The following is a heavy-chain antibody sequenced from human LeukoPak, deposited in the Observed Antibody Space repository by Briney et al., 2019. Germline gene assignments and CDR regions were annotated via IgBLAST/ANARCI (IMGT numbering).Heavy chain of an antibody. D-gene: IGHD3-10*01. CDR2: MNPDSGNT. J-gene: IGHJ5*02. CDR1: GYTFTNSD. Sequence: GASVKVSCKASGYTFTNSDINWVRQATGQGLEWMGWMNPDSGNTGYAQNFQGRVTMTRNTSISTAYMELSSLRSEDTAVYYCARYITMVQGGSWFDPWGQGTLVTVSS. CDR3: ARYITMVQGGSWFDP. V-gene: IGHV1-8*01.